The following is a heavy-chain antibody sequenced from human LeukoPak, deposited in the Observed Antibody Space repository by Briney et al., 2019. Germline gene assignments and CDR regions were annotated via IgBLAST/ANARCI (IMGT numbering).Heavy chain of an antibody. CDR2: ITTSGSTI. CDR3: ARDRYSYGYSAFGY. V-gene: IGHV3-11*04. J-gene: IGHJ4*02. CDR1: GFTFSDYY. D-gene: IGHD5-18*01. Sequence: AGGSLRLSCAASGFTFSDYYMSWIRQAPGKGLEWVSYITTSGSTIYYADSVKGRFTISRDNAKNSLYLQMNSLRAEDTAVYHCARDRYSYGYSAFGYWGQGTLVTVSS.